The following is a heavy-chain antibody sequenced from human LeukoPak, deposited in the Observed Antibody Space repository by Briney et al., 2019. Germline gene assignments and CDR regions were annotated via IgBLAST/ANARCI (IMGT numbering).Heavy chain of an antibody. Sequence: ASVKVSCKVSGYTLTELSMHWVRQAPGKGLEWMGGFDPEDGETIYAQKFQGRVTMTEDTSTDTAYMELSSLRSEDTAVYYCATQGWNYGANNFQHWGQGTLVTVSS. V-gene: IGHV1-24*01. J-gene: IGHJ1*01. CDR3: ATQGWNYGANNFQH. D-gene: IGHD1-7*01. CDR2: FDPEDGET. CDR1: GYTLTELS.